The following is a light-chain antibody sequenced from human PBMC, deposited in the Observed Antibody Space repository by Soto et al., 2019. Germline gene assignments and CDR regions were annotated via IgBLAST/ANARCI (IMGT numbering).Light chain of an antibody. J-gene: IGKJ3*01. CDR2: DAS. CDR3: QQANSFPFT. CDR1: QDISTW. Sequence: DIQMTQSPSSVSASVGDRVTITCLASQDISTWLAWYQQKPGKAPKLLIYDASSLESGVPARFSGSGFGTDFTLTISSLQPQDFATYYCQQANSFPFTFGPGTKVGIK. V-gene: IGKV1-12*01.